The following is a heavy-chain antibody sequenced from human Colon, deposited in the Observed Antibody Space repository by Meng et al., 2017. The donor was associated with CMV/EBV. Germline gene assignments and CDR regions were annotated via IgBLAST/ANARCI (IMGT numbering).Heavy chain of an antibody. Sequence: GGSLRLSCAASGFTFRNYAMSWARQAPGKGLEWVSTISGSGERTHYAGSVKGRFPISRGNSKSTLYLQMNRLTAEDTAVYYCDGSDFWGQGTLVTVSS. J-gene: IGHJ4*02. CDR3: DGSDF. CDR2: ISGSGERT. D-gene: IGHD5-24*01. V-gene: IGHV3-23*01. CDR1: GFTFRNYA.